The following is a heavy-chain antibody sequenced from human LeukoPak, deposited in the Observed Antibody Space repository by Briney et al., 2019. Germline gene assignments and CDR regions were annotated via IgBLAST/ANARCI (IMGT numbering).Heavy chain of an antibody. D-gene: IGHD3-16*01. CDR1: GFTFSSYA. J-gene: IGHJ4*02. CDR2: ISGSGGST. CDR3: ARDMIGGIPDYIDY. V-gene: IGHV3-23*01. Sequence: PGGSLRLSCAASGFTFSSYAMSWVRQAPGKGLEWVSAISGSGGSTYYADSVKGRFTISRDNSKNTLYLQMNSLRLEDTAVYFCARDMIGGIPDYIDYWGQGTLVTLSS.